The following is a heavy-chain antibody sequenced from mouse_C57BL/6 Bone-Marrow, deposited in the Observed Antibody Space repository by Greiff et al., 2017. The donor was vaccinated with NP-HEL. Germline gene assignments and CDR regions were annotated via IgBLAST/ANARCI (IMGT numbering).Heavy chain of an antibody. D-gene: IGHD2-4*01. CDR3: ARAQGIYYDYDEGAFDY. Sequence: QVQLQQSGAELVRPGASVKMSCKASGYTFTSYYMHWVKQTPRQGLEWIGAIYPGNGDTSYNQKFKGKATLTVDKSSSTAYMQLSSLTSEDSAVYFCARAQGIYYDYDEGAFDYWGQGTTLTVSS. CDR1: GYTFTSYY. CDR2: IYPGNGDT. J-gene: IGHJ2*01. V-gene: IGHV1-12*01.